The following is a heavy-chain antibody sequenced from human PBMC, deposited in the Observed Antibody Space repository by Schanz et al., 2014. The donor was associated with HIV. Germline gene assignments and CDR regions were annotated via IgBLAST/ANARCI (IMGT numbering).Heavy chain of an antibody. Sequence: QVQLVQSGAEVKKPGSSVRVSCKASGGTFNTLAFSWVRQAPGQGLEWMGSNIPIVGPSNYAQKFQGRLTISADELTTTVYMELSSLRSADTAIYYCARARPLIDTVFGVAPDLWGQGTLVTVSS. V-gene: IGHV1-69*18. CDR1: GGTFNTLA. D-gene: IGHD3-3*01. CDR3: ARARPLIDTVFGVAPDL. J-gene: IGHJ5*02. CDR2: NIPIVGPS.